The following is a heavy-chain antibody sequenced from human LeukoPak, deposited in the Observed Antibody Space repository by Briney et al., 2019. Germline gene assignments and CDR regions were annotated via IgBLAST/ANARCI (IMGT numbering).Heavy chain of an antibody. J-gene: IGHJ4*02. CDR1: GFTLSSYG. D-gene: IGHD5-18*01. Sequence: GGSLRLSCVASGFTLSSYGMHWVRQAPGKGLEWVAFIRYDGSNKYYADSVKGRFTISRDNSKNTLYLQMNSLRAEDTAVYYCAKDFGGYSYGSGRFDYWGQGTLVTVSS. V-gene: IGHV3-30*02. CDR2: IRYDGSNK. CDR3: AKDFGGYSYGSGRFDY.